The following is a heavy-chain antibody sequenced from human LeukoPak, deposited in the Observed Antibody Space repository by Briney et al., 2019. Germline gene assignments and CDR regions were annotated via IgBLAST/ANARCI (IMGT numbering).Heavy chain of an antibody. D-gene: IGHD6-13*01. CDR3: ARDPVRIAAAGEGSFDY. Sequence: GRSLRLSCAASGFTFSSYAMHWVRQAPGKGLEWVAAISYDGSNKYYADSVKGRFTISRDNSKNTLYLQMNSLRAEDTAVYYCARDPVRIAAAGEGSFDYWGQGTLVTVSS. CDR2: ISYDGSNK. CDR1: GFTFSSYA. V-gene: IGHV3-30*04. J-gene: IGHJ4*02.